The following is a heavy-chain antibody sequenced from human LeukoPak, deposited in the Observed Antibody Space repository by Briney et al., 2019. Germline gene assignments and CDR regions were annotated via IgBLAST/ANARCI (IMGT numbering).Heavy chain of an antibody. D-gene: IGHD5-24*01. V-gene: IGHV4-38-2*02. CDR3: ARAPSSYESGNGYPNLGWLDP. CDR2: FHRGRI. Sequence: SETLSLTCKVSGYPIGLDYYWVWIRQAPGRGLQWIGGFHRGRIQYNSALKSRVTISIDSSKNQFSLRMWPVTTADTAFYFCARAPSSYESGNGYPNLGWLDPWGQGALVTVSS. CDR1: GYPIGLDYY. J-gene: IGHJ5*02.